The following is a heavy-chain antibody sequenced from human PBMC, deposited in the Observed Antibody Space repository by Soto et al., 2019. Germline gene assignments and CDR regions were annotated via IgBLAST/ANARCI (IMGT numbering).Heavy chain of an antibody. CDR3: ARHRSSSNYYHMDV. V-gene: IGHV5-51*01. CDR2: IYPGDSDT. CDR1: GYTFTSFW. J-gene: IGHJ6*03. D-gene: IGHD2-15*01. Sequence: LGESLKISCKGSGYTFTSFWIGWVRQMPGKGLEWMGIIYPGDSDTRYSPSFQGQVTISADKSISTAYLQWSSLKASDTAMYYCARHRSSSNYYHMDVWGKGTTVTVSS.